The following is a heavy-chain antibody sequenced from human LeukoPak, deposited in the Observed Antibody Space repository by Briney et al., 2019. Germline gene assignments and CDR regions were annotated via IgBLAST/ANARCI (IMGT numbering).Heavy chain of an antibody. V-gene: IGHV4-38-2*01. Sequence: PSETLSLTCAVSGYSISSSYYWGWIRQPPGKGLEWIASIHPSGSTYYNPSLQSRITISLDTSKNQFSLKLSSVTAADTAVYYCAAVGDCSGSICYTFDYWGQGTLVTVSS. J-gene: IGHJ4*02. CDR1: GYSISSSYY. CDR3: AAVGDCSGSICYTFDY. CDR2: IHPSGST. D-gene: IGHD2-2*02.